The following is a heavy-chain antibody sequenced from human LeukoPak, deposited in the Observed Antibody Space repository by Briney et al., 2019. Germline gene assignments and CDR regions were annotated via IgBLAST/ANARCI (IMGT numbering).Heavy chain of an antibody. CDR1: GFTFSSYE. CDR3: AELGITMIGGV. CDR2: ISSSGSTI. V-gene: IGHV3-48*03. D-gene: IGHD3-10*02. J-gene: IGHJ6*04. Sequence: PGGSLRLSCAASGFTFSSYEMNWVRQAPGKGLEWVSYISSSGSTIYYADSVMGRFTISRDNAKNSLYLQMNGLRAEDTAVYYCAELGITMIGGVWGKGTTVTISS.